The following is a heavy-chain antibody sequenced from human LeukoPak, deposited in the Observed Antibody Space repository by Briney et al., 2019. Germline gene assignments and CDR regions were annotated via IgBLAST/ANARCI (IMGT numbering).Heavy chain of an antibody. J-gene: IGHJ4*02. Sequence: GESLKISCKGFGYSFTSYWIGWVRQMPGKGLEWMGIIYPGDSDTRYSPSFQGQVTISADKSISTAYLQWSSLKASDTAMYYCARRYCSGGSCYLSFDNWGQGTLVTVSS. V-gene: IGHV5-51*01. CDR3: ARRYCSGGSCYLSFDN. CDR1: GYSFTSYW. D-gene: IGHD2-15*01. CDR2: IYPGDSDT.